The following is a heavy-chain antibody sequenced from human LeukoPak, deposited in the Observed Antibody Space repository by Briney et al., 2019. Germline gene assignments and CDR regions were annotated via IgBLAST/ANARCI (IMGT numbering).Heavy chain of an antibody. D-gene: IGHD3-10*01. CDR3: TRVGSGSYTLASAFDY. Sequence: GGSLRLSCTASGFTFGDYAMSWVRQAPGKGLEWVGFIRSKAYGGTTEYAASVKGRFTISRDDSKSIAYLRMNSLKTEDTAVYYCTRVGSGSYTLASAFDYWGQGTLVTVSS. J-gene: IGHJ4*02. V-gene: IGHV3-49*04. CDR2: IRSKAYGGTT. CDR1: GFTFGDYA.